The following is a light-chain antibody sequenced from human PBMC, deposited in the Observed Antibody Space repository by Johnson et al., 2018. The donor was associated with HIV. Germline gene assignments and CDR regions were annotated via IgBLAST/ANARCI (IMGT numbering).Light chain of an antibody. Sequence: QSVLTQSPSVSAAPGQKVTISCSGSSSNIGNNYVSWYKQLPGTAPKLLIYENDKRPSGIRDRFSGTKSGTAATLAITGLQTGDEADYYCGTWDSSLSAYVFGTGTKVTVL. CDR1: SSNIGNNY. V-gene: IGLV1-51*02. CDR2: END. CDR3: GTWDSSLSAYV. J-gene: IGLJ1*01.